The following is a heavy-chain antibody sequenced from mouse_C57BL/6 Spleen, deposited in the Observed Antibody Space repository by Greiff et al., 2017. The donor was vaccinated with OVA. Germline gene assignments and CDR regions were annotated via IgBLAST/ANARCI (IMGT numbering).Heavy chain of an antibody. J-gene: IGHJ3*01. V-gene: IGHV1-82*01. D-gene: IGHD4-1*01. Sequence: QVQLKQSGPELVKPGASVKISCKASGYAFSSSWMNWVKQRPGKGLEWIGRIYPGDGDTNYNGRFKGKATLTADKSSSTAYMQLSSLTSEDSAVYFCAELGPFAYWGQGTLVTVSA. CDR1: GYAFSSSW. CDR3: AELGPFAY. CDR2: IYPGDGDT.